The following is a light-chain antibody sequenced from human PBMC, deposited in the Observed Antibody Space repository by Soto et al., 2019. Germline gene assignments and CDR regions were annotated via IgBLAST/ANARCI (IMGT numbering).Light chain of an antibody. Sequence: EIVLTQSPATLSLSPGERATLSCRASQSVGSSLAWYQQKPGQAPRLLICDASNRSTGIPARFSGSGSGTDFTLTISSLQPEDFAVYYCQQRSSWPPQYTFGQGTRLEIK. V-gene: IGKV3-11*01. J-gene: IGKJ2*01. CDR2: DAS. CDR1: QSVGSS. CDR3: QQRSSWPPQYT.